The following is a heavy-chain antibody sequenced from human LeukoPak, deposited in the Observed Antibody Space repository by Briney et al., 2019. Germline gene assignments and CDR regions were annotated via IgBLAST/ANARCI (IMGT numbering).Heavy chain of an antibody. D-gene: IGHD3-16*02. CDR2: IYYTGIT. CDR1: GGFISSYY. V-gene: IGHV4-59*08. Sequence: SETLSLTCTVSGGFISSYYWSWIRQPPGKGLEWIGHIYYTGITNYNPSLESRVTISVDTSKNQFSLKLNSVTAADTAVYYCTRHDAVPVIGHGMGVWGQGTTVTVSS. CDR3: TRHDAVPVIGHGMGV. J-gene: IGHJ6*02.